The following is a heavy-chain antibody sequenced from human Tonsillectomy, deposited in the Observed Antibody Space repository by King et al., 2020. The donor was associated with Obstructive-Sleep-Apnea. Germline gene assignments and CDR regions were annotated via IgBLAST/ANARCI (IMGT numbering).Heavy chain of an antibody. CDR3: ARDTFSYGPGPMYYYDY. D-gene: IGHD3-10*01. CDR1: GYTFTNYG. CDR2: ISAFNGNR. Sequence: QLVQSGAEVKNPGASVQVSCKSSGYTFTNYGFSWVRQAPGQGLEWMGWISAFNGNRNYSLTLQGRVTLTTDTSTSTAYMELGSLRSDATAVYYCARDTFSYGPGPMYYYDYWGQGTLVTVSS. V-gene: IGHV1-18*01. J-gene: IGHJ4*02.